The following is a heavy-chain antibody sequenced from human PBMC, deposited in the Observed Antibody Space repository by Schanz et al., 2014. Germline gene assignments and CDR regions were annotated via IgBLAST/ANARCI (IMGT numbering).Heavy chain of an antibody. CDR2: ILGLASTT. Sequence: EVQLVESGGGLVQPGGSPRLSCAASGFTFSTSAMSWVRQVPGKGLEWVSAILGLASTTYYADSVKGRFTISRDNSKNTLYLQMNSLRAEDTAVYYCAKGRFGELSAFDIWGQGTMVTVSS. V-gene: IGHV3-23*04. CDR3: AKGRFGELSAFDI. J-gene: IGHJ3*02. D-gene: IGHD3-10*01. CDR1: GFTFSTSA.